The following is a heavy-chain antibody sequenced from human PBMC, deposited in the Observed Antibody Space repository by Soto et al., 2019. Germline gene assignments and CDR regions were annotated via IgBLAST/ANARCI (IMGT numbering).Heavy chain of an antibody. D-gene: IGHD2-21*02. Sequence: GGSLRLSCAASGFTFSSYAMHWVRQAPGKGLEWVAVISYDGSNKYYADTVKGRFTISRDNAKNTLYLQMNSLRAEDTAVYYCARSYGGDPGYWGQGNMVTVSS. CDR1: GFTFSSYA. CDR2: ISYDGSNK. CDR3: ARSYGGDPGY. J-gene: IGHJ4*02. V-gene: IGHV3-30-3*01.